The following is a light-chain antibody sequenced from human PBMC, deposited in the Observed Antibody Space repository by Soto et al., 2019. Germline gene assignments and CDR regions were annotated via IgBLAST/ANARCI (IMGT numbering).Light chain of an antibody. J-gene: IGLJ3*02. V-gene: IGLV4-60*02. CDR1: SGHSSYI. CDR2: LEGSGSY. CDR3: ETWDSNTRV. Sequence: QLVRTQSSSASASRGSSVKLTCTLSSGHSSYIIAWHQQQPGKAPRSLMKLEGSGSYNKGSGVPDRFSGSSSGADRYLTISNLQFEDEADYYCETWDSNTRVFGGGTKLTVL.